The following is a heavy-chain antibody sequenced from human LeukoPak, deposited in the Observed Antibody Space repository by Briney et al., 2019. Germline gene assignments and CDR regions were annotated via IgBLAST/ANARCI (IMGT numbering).Heavy chain of an antibody. CDR2: ISYDGSNK. D-gene: IGHD3-3*01. V-gene: IGHV3-30-3*01. J-gene: IGHJ5*02. CDR3: ARDGGPYYDFWSGSNWFDP. Sequence: PGGSLRLSCAASGFTFSSYALHWVRQAPGRGLEGVALISYDGSNKYYTDSVKGRFTISRDDSKNTLSLQMNSLRTEDTAVYYCARDGGPYYDFWSGSNWFDPWGQGTLVTVSS. CDR1: GFTFSSYA.